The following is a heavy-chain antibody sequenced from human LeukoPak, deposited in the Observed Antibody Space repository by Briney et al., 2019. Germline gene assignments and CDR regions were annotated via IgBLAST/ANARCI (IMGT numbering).Heavy chain of an antibody. V-gene: IGHV4-38-2*01. CDR2: IYHSGST. J-gene: IGHJ4*02. D-gene: IGHD2-2*02. CDR1: GYSISSGYY. Sequence: PSETLSLTCAVSGYSISSGYYWGWIRQPPGKGLEWIGSIYHSGSTYYNPSLKSRVTISVDTSKNQFSLKLSSVTAADTAVYYCARQGILVVPAAISLWGQGTLVTVSS. CDR3: ARQGILVVPAAISL.